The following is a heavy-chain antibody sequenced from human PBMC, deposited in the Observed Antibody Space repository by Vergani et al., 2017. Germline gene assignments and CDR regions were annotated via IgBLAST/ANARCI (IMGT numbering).Heavy chain of an antibody. D-gene: IGHD6-13*01. V-gene: IGHV3-9*01. CDR3: AKDAAAANTLFDY. Sequence: EVQLVESGGGLVQSGRSLRLSCAASGFAFDDYAMHWVRQGPGKGLEWVSGISWNSGNIAYADSVKGRFTISRDNAKNSLYLQMNSLRAEDTALYYCAKDAAAANTLFDYWGQGTLVTVSS. CDR2: ISWNSGNI. CDR1: GFAFDDYA. J-gene: IGHJ4*02.